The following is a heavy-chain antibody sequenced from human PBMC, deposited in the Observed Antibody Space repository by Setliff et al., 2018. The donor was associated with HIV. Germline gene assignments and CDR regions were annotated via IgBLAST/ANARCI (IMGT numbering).Heavy chain of an antibody. D-gene: IGHD3-16*01. CDR3: VRDGDHYDFDY. CDR1: GFTFSNYW. CDR2: IYKDGRST. V-gene: IGHV3-74*01. J-gene: IGHJ4*02. Sequence: GGSLRLSCAASGFTFSNYWMHWVRQTPGKGLDWVSRIYKDGRSTSYPDSVKGRFTISRDNARDTLFLQMNSLRVEDTAVYYCVRDGDHYDFDYWGQGTLVTVSS.